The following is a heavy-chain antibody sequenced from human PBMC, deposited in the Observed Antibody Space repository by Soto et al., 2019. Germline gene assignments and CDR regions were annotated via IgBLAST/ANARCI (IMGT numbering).Heavy chain of an antibody. CDR1: GFTFSSYA. V-gene: IGHV3-23*01. CDR2: ISGSGGST. J-gene: IGHJ3*02. D-gene: IGHD3-10*01. CDR3: AKVSQLLWFGEFSLSIAFDI. Sequence: ESGGGLVQPGGSLRLSCAASGFTFSSYAMSWVRQAPGKGLEWVSAISGSGGSTYYADSVKGRFTISRDNSKNTLYLQMNSLRAEDTAVYYCAKVSQLLWFGEFSLSIAFDIWGQGTMVTVSS.